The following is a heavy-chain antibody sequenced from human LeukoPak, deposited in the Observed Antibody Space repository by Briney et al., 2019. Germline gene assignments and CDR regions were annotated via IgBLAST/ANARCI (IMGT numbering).Heavy chain of an antibody. J-gene: IGHJ4*02. D-gene: IGHD6-19*01. CDR2: MHHSGST. CDR1: NGSFSDYY. CDR3: ARGIFDSSGSSDY. Sequence: PSETLSLTCAVYNGSFSDYYWSWVRQPPEKGLEWIGEMHHSGSTNYNPSLQSRVTISIDTSKNQFSLKLNSVTAADTAVYYCARGIFDSSGSSDYWGQGTLVTVSS. V-gene: IGHV4-34*01.